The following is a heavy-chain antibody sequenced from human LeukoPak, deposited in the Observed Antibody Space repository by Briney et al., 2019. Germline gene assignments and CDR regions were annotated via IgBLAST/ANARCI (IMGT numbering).Heavy chain of an antibody. CDR1: GFIFSNYA. CDR3: AKDKGYGDYELSLNY. CDR2: ISASGDIT. J-gene: IGHJ4*02. Sequence: GGSLRLSCAASGFIFSNYAMSWVRQAPGRGLEWVSDISASGDITDYADSVKGRFTISRDNSKNTLYLQMNSLRAEDTAVYYCAKDKGYGDYELSLNYWGQGTLVTVSS. D-gene: IGHD4-17*01. V-gene: IGHV3-23*01.